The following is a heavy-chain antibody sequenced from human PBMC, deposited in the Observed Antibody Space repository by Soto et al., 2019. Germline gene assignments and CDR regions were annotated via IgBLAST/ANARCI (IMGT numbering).Heavy chain of an antibody. D-gene: IGHD3-3*01. CDR3: ARTDNVGYYPY. J-gene: IGHJ4*02. V-gene: IGHV4-38-2*01. Sequence: RSLTCAVSGGSIISNYCWACIRQSPGEGLVWIGSIYHSGTAYYNPYLESRVIISVATSESRFALRLTSMTAADSAVYYCARTDNVGYYPYWGQGTLLTVSS. CDR1: GGSIISNYC. CDR2: IYHSGTA.